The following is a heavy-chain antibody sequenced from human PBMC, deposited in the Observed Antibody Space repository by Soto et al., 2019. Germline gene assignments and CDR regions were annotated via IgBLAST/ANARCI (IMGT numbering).Heavy chain of an antibody. CDR2: ISGKNANT. CDR1: GYTFSSYG. Sequence: ASVKVTCKASGYTFSSYGISWVRQAPGQGLEWMGWISGKNANTHYAQKVQGRVTMTTDTSTSTAYMELRSLRSDDTAVYYCAKAEGYCTNGVCYPEYYYYYGMDVWGQGTTVTVS. CDR3: AKAEGYCTNGVCYPEYYYYYGMDV. V-gene: IGHV1-18*01. D-gene: IGHD2-8*01. J-gene: IGHJ6*02.